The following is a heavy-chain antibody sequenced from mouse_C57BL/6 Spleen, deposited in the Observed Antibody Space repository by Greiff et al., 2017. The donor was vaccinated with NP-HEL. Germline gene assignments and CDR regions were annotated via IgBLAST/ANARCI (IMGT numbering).Heavy chain of an antibody. V-gene: IGHV1-74*01. CDR3: AMGDGYLYFDY. D-gene: IGHD2-3*01. J-gene: IGHJ2*01. CDR2: IHPSVSAT. Sequence: QVQLQQPGADLVKPGASVKVSCKASGYTFTSYWMHWVQQRPGQGLEWIGRIHPSVSATNYNHKLKGKVTLTVDKSSSTAYMQLNSLTSEDSAVYYCAMGDGYLYFDYWGQGTTLTVSS. CDR1: GYTFTSYW.